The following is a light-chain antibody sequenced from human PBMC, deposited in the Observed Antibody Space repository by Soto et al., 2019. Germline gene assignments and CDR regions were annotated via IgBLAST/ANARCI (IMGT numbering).Light chain of an antibody. CDR1: QSISTN. J-gene: IGKJ1*01. Sequence: DIQMTQSPSSLSASMGDRVTITCRASQSISTNLNWYQQKPGKVPKLLIYAASRLQPGVPSRFSGSGSGTDFTLTISSLQPEDFASYYCQQSHSSRTFGQGTQVEIK. V-gene: IGKV1-39*01. CDR3: QQSHSSRT. CDR2: AAS.